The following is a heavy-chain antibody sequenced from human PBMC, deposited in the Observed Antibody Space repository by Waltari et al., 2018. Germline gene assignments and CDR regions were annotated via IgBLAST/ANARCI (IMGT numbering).Heavy chain of an antibody. D-gene: IGHD3-10*01. CDR2: INHSGRT. CDR1: GGSFSGYY. V-gene: IGHV4-34*01. Sequence: QVQLQQWGAGLSKPSETLSLTCAVYGGSFSGYYWSWIRQPPGKGLEWIGEINHSGRTNYNPSLKSRVTISVDTSKNQFSLKLSSVTAADTAVYYCAREVLWFGELLRMNWFDPWGQGTLVTVSS. CDR3: AREVLWFGELLRMNWFDP. J-gene: IGHJ5*02.